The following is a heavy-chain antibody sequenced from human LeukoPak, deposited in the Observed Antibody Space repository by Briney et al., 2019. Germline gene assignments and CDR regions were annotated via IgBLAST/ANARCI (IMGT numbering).Heavy chain of an antibody. D-gene: IGHD6-19*01. CDR1: GFTFSSYD. J-gene: IGHJ4*02. CDR2: ISYDGSYK. Sequence: PGRSLRLSCAASGFTFSSYDMHWVRQAPGKGLEWVAAISYDGSYKYSADSVKGRFTISRDNSKNTLYLQMSSLRAEDTAVYYCAKVVAVAQFDYWGQGTLVTVSS. CDR3: AKVVAVAQFDY. V-gene: IGHV3-30*18.